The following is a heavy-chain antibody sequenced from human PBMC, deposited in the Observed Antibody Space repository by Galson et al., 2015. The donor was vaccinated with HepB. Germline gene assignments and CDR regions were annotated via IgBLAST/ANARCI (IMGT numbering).Heavy chain of an antibody. CDR1: GFTFSSYA. Sequence: SLRLSCAASGFTFSSYAMHWVRQAPGKGLEWVAVISYDGSNKYYADSVKGRFTISRDNSKNTLYLQMNSLRAEDTAVYYCARDRIRQQPPVYYFDYWGQGTLVTVSS. CDR2: ISYDGSNK. J-gene: IGHJ4*02. CDR3: ARDRIRQQPPVYYFDY. D-gene: IGHD6-13*01. V-gene: IGHV3-30*04.